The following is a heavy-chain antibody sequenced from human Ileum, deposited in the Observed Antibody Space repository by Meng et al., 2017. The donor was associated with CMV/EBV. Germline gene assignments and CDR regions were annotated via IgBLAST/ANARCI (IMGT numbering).Heavy chain of an antibody. CDR2: INHSGST. D-gene: IGHD6-6*01. Sequence: QVHVQQWGAGLLKPSEMLSLTCVVHGGSFGDDYWSLIRQPPGKGLEWIGEINHSGSTNYNPSLKSRLIISVDTSKNQFSLRLSSVTAADTAVYYCARAQTNWIPLSIAARGEFDPWGQGILVTVSS. CDR3: ARAQTNWIPLSIAARGEFDP. CDR1: GGSFGDDY. V-gene: IGHV4-34*01. J-gene: IGHJ5*02.